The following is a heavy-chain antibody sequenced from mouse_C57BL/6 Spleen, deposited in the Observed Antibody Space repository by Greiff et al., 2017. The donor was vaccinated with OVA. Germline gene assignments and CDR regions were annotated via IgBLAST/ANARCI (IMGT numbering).Heavy chain of an antibody. V-gene: IGHV1-22*01. CDR2: INPNNGGT. CDR1: GYTFTDYN. CDR3: ARWYYGSSYPFDY. J-gene: IGHJ2*01. Sequence: VHVKQSGPELVKPGASVKMSCKASGYTFTDYNMHWVKQSHGKSLEWIGYINPNNGGTSYNQKFKGKATLTVNKSSSTAYMELRSLTSEDSAVYYCARWYYGSSYPFDYWGQGTTLTVSS. D-gene: IGHD1-1*01.